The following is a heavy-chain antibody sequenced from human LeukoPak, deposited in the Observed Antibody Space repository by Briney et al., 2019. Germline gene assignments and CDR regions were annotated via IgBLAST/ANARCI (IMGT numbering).Heavy chain of an antibody. CDR3: ARGRWLWFGDGSFDY. Sequence: ASVKVSCKASGYTFTGYYMHWVRQAPGQGLEWMGWINPNSGGTNYAQKFQGWVTMTRDTSISTAYMELSRLRSDDTAVYYCARGRWLWFGDGSFDYWGQGTLVTVSS. D-gene: IGHD3-10*01. V-gene: IGHV1-2*04. CDR1: GYTFTGYY. CDR2: INPNSGGT. J-gene: IGHJ4*02.